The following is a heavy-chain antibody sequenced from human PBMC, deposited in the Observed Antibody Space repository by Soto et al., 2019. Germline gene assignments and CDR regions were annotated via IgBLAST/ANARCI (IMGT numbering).Heavy chain of an antibody. CDR1: GGSISSRGYH. CDR3: ARDSSSWTTGLLDY. V-gene: IGHV4-30-4*01. J-gene: IGHJ4*02. CDR2: IYYSGST. D-gene: IGHD6-13*01. Sequence: QVQLQESGPGLVKPSQTLSLTCTVSGGSISSRGYHWSWIRQPPGKGLEWIGCIYYSGSTYYNPSLKSRLTMSLDTSKNQISVKLSSVTAADTAVYYCARDSSSWTTGLLDYWGQGTLVTVSS.